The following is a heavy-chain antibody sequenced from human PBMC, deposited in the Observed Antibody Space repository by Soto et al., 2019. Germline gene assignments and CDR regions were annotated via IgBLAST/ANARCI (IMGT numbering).Heavy chain of an antibody. CDR3: ARDKGAYFSHLVY. D-gene: IGHD3-16*01. Sequence: QVLLVQSGAEVKKPGSSVKVSCKLPGATFGSYAMSWVRQAPGQGLEWIGGIIPFFGTPNYAQKFQGRVTITADTSTTTSYRELSSLRSDDTDVYYCARDKGAYFSHLVYWGQGTLGTVSS. J-gene: IGHJ4*02. CDR2: IIPFFGTP. V-gene: IGHV1-69*06. CDR1: GATFGSYA.